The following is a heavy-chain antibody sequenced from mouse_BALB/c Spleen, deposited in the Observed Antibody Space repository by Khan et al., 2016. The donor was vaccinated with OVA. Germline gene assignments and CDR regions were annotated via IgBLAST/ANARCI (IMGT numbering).Heavy chain of an antibody. CDR1: GYSITSGYA. V-gene: IGHV3-2*02. Sequence: EVELVESGPGLVKPSQSLSLTCTVTGYSITSGYAWNWIRKFPGNKLEWMGYISYNGVTSYTPSLKSRISITRDTSNNQFFLQMNCVTTEDTATYYCARGNYYGYYFDYWGQGTTVTVSS. J-gene: IGHJ2*01. D-gene: IGHD1-1*01. CDR3: ARGNYYGYYFDY. CDR2: ISYNGVT.